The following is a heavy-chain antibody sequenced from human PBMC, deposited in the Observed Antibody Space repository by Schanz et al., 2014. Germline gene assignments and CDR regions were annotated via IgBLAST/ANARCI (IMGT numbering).Heavy chain of an antibody. CDR1: GGSISSIGFY. CDR2: MYYSGST. D-gene: IGHD3-3*01. J-gene: IGHJ4*02. V-gene: IGHV4-39*01. Sequence: QLQLQESGPGLVNPSETLSLTCTVSGGSISSIGFYWGWIRQPPGKGLEWIGRMYYSGSTYYNPSLKVRVPIAGNPPKTHFSRRRGSVPAAETAVYYCARLSAIFGVVTTYYFDYWGQGTLVTVSS. CDR3: ARLSAIFGVVTTYYFDY.